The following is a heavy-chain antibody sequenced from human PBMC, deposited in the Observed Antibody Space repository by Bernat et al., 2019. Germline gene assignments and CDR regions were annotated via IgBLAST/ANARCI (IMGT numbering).Heavy chain of an antibody. Sequence: EVQLVESGGGLVQPGGSLRLSCAASGLTFSSFWMHWVRQAPGKGLVWVSRVNGDGSSTSYADSVKGRFNIARDNAKNTLYLQMNSLRAEDTAVYYCAKAEYSSSSRHFDYWGQGTLVTVSS. V-gene: IGHV3-74*01. J-gene: IGHJ4*02. D-gene: IGHD6-6*01. CDR2: VNGDGSST. CDR3: AKAEYSSSSRHFDY. CDR1: GLTFSSFW.